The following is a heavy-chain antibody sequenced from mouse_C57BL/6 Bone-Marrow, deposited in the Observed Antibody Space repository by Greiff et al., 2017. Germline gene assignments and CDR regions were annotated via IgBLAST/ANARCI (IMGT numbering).Heavy chain of an antibody. V-gene: IGHV14-4*01. D-gene: IGHD1-1*01. J-gene: IGHJ2*01. CDR3: TTGGCSSLFDY. Sequence: EVQLQQSGAELVRPGASVKLSCTASGFNIKDDYMHWVKQRPEQGLEWIGWIDPENGDTEYASKFQGKATITADKSSNTAYLQLSSLTSEDTAVYYCTTGGCSSLFDYWGQGTALTVSS. CDR2: IDPENGDT. CDR1: GFNIKDDY.